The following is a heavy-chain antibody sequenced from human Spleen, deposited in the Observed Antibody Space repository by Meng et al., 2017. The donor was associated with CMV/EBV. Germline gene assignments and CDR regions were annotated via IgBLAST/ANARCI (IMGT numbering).Heavy chain of an antibody. V-gene: IGHV3-11*04. CDR3: VGTLVGATRPPEDY. J-gene: IGHJ4*02. CDR1: GFSVNSNF. CDR2: VSNSGNTI. D-gene: IGHD1-26*01. Sequence: GESLKISCAVSGFSVNSNFMTWVRQAPGKGLEWISHVSNSGNTIYYADSVKGRFTISRDNTKNSLYLQMNSLRVEDTAVYYCVGTLVGATRPPEDYWGQGTLVTVSS.